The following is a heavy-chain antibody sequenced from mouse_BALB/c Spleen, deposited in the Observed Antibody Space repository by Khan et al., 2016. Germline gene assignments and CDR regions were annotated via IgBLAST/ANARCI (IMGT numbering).Heavy chain of an antibody. CDR2: ISYRGST. Sequence: EVQLQESGPGLVKPSQSLSLTYTVTGYSITSDYAWNWIRQFPGNKLEWMGYISYRGSTNYNPSLKSRISLTRDTSKNQFFLQLNSVTTEDTATYFCASDPYGYDVALFAYWGQVPLVSFSA. CDR3: ASDPYGYDVALFAY. V-gene: IGHV3-2*02. CDR1: GYSITSDYA. J-gene: IGHJ3*01. D-gene: IGHD2-2*01.